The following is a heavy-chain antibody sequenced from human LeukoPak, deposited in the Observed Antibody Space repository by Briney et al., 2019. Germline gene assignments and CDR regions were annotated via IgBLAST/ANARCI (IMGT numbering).Heavy chain of an antibody. V-gene: IGHV4-34*01. Sequence: PSETLSLTCAVYGGSFSGYYWSWIRQPPGKGLEWIGEINHSGSTNYNPSLKSRVTISVDTSKNQFSLKLSSVTAADTAVYYCATVSTVAHGGYNWFDPWGQGTLVTVSS. CDR3: ATVSTVAHGGYNWFDP. D-gene: IGHD6-19*01. J-gene: IGHJ5*02. CDR1: GGSFSGYY. CDR2: INHSGST.